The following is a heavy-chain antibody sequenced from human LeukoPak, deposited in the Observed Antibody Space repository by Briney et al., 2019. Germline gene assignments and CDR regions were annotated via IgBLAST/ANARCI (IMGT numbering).Heavy chain of an antibody. Sequence: ASVKVSCKASGYTFTGYYMHWVRQAPGQGLEWMGWINPNSGGTNYAQKFQGRVTMTRDTSISTAYMELSRLRSDDTAVYYCARDQPDPDIVVVPAAIRPLDYWGQGTLVTVSS. CDR3: ARDQPDPDIVVVPAAIRPLDY. V-gene: IGHV1-2*02. D-gene: IGHD2-2*02. J-gene: IGHJ4*02. CDR2: INPNSGGT. CDR1: GYTFTGYY.